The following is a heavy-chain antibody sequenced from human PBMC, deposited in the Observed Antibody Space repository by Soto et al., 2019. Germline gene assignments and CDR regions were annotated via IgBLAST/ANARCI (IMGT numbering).Heavy chain of an antibody. CDR1: GYSFTSYW. Sequence: GESLKISCKGSGYSFTSYWINWVRQMPGKGLEWMGIIYPGDSDTRYSPSFQGQVTISADKSIDTAYLQWRSLKASDTAVYYCGLGYYYYGMDVWGQGTTVTVSS. D-gene: IGHD6-6*01. CDR2: IYPGDSDT. CDR3: GLGYYYYGMDV. J-gene: IGHJ6*02. V-gene: IGHV5-51*01.